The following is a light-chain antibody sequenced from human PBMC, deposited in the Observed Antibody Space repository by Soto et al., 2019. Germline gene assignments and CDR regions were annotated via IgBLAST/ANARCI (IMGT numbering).Light chain of an antibody. CDR2: GAS. Sequence: EIVLVQAPCTLSLLPGERATLSCRASHSVSNNYLAWYQQKPGQAPRLLIYGASSRATGVPDRFSGSGTGTDFSLTITRLEPEDFAVYYCQQYGVSPLMLTFGQGTKVGVK. CDR3: QQYGVSPLMLT. V-gene: IGKV3-20*01. J-gene: IGKJ2*01. CDR1: HSVSNNY.